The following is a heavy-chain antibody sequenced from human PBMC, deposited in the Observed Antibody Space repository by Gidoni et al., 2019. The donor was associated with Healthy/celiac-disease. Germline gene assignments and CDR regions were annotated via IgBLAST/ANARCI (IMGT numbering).Heavy chain of an antibody. D-gene: IGHD3-10*01. CDR2: IWYDGSNK. V-gene: IGHV3-33*01. CDR1: GSPFSSYG. CDR3: ARDPGGLEGYGRDV. J-gene: IGHJ6*02. Sequence: QVQLVQSGGGVVQPGRSLRLSCAASGSPFSSYGMHWGRQAPGKGREWVAVIWYDGSNKYYADSVKGRFTIARDNSKNTLYLQMNSLRAEDTAVYYCARDPGGLEGYGRDVWGQGTTVTVSS.